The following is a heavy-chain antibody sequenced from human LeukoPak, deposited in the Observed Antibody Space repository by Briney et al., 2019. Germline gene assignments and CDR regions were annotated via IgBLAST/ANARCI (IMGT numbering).Heavy chain of an antibody. CDR2: IYPGDSDT. V-gene: IGHV5-51*01. Sequence: GESLKISCTSSGYSFTSYWIALVRQMPGKGLEWMGIIYPGDSDTRYSPSFQGQVTISADKSISTTYLQWSSLRASDTAMYYCASFAALDIWGQGTMVTVSS. J-gene: IGHJ3*02. CDR3: ASFAALDI. CDR1: GYSFTSYW.